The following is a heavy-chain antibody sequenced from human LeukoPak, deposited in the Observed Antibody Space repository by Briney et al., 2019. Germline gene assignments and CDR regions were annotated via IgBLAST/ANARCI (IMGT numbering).Heavy chain of an antibody. CDR2: IIPILGIA. CDR1: GGTFSSYA. Sequence: GASVKVSCKASGGTFSSYAISWVRQAPGQGLEWMGRIIPILGIANYAQKFQGRVTITADKSTSTAYMELSSQRSEDTAVYYCARDLYQPLLPFDYWGQGTLVTVSS. CDR3: ARDLYQPLLPFDY. V-gene: IGHV1-69*04. J-gene: IGHJ4*02. D-gene: IGHD2-2*01.